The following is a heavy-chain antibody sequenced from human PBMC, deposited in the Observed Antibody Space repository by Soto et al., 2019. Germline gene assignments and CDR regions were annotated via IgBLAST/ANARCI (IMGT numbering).Heavy chain of an antibody. CDR1: GYTFTGYY. D-gene: IGHD2-2*01. Sequence: GASVKVSCKASGYTFTGYYMHWVRQAPGQGLEWMGWINPNSGGTNYAQKFQGRVTMTRDTSISTAYMELSRLRSDDTAVYYCAAPVVVPAATYYYYYGMDVWGQGTTVTVSS. CDR3: AAPVVVPAATYYYYYGMDV. CDR2: INPNSGGT. J-gene: IGHJ6*02. V-gene: IGHV1-2*02.